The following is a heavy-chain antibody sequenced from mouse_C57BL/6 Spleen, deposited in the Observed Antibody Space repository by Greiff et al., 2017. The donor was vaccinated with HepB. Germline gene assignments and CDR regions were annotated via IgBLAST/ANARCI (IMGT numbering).Heavy chain of an antibody. V-gene: IGHV1-52*01. CDR1: GYTFTSYW. J-gene: IGHJ2*01. CDR3: ARSNYFDY. Sequence: QQSCKASGYTFTSYWMHWVKQRPIQGLEWIGNIDPSDSETHYNQKFKDKATLTVDKSSSTAYMQLSSLTSEDSAVYYCARSNYFDYWGQGTTLTVSS. CDR2: IDPSDSET.